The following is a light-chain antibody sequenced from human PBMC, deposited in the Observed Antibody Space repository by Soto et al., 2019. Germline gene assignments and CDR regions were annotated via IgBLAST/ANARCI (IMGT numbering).Light chain of an antibody. CDR1: TSDIGAGFD. V-gene: IGLV1-40*01. CDR2: GNT. J-gene: IGLJ1*01. Sequence: VLTQPPSVSGAPGQRVTISCTGSTSDIGAGFDVHWYQQLPGKAPKLLIYGNTNRPSGVPDRFSGSKSGTSASLAITRLQAEDEADYYCQSYDSSLSGNYVFGTGTKVTVL. CDR3: QSYDSSLSGNYV.